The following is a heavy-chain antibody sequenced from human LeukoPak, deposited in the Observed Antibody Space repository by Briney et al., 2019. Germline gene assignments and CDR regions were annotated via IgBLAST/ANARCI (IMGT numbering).Heavy chain of an antibody. CDR3: ARAFDSPYYYDSSGPPEAAFDI. CDR1: GGSISSYY. Sequence: SETLSLTCSVCGGSISSYYWSWIRRPPGEGLEWIGYIYYSWSTNYYPSLKSRVTISVDTSKNQFSLKLSSVTAADTAVYYCARAFDSPYYYDSSGPPEAAFDIWGQGTMVTVSS. D-gene: IGHD3-22*01. V-gene: IGHV4-59*12. CDR2: IYYSWST. J-gene: IGHJ3*02.